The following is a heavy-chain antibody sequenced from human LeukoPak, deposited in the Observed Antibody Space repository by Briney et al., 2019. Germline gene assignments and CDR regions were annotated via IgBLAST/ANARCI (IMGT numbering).Heavy chain of an antibody. J-gene: IGHJ4*02. CDR3: ARRTCGSDCYSVDY. V-gene: IGHV4-34*01. CDR2: INHSGST. D-gene: IGHD2-21*02. Sequence: SETLSLTCAVYGGSFSGYYWSWIRQPPGKWLEWIGEINHSGSTNYNPSLKSRVTISVDTSKNQFSLKLSSVTAADTAVYYCARRTCGSDCYSVDYWGQGNMVTVSS. CDR1: GGSFSGYY.